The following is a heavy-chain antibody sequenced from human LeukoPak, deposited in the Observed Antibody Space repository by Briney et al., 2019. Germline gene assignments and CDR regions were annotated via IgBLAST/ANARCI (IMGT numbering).Heavy chain of an antibody. Sequence: GASVKVSCKASGYTFTGYYMHWVRQAPRQGLEWMGWINPNSGGTNSAQKFQGRVTMTRDTSITTAFMELSRLTSDDTAVYYCARGPNTYYFDFWGQGTLVTVSS. CDR1: GYTFTGYY. CDR3: ARGPNTYYFDF. J-gene: IGHJ4*02. D-gene: IGHD4/OR15-4a*01. V-gene: IGHV1-2*02. CDR2: INPNSGGT.